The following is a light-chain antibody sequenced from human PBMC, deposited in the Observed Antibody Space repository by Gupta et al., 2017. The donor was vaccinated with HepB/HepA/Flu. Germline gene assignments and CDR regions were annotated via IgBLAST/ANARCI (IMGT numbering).Light chain of an antibody. CDR2: DDS. J-gene: IGLJ1*01. V-gene: IGLV3-21*03. CDR3: QVWDSSSDHYV. CDR1: NIGTTS. Sequence: SYVLTQPPSVSVAPGKSARISCGGNNIGTTSVHWYQQKPGQAPVLVVYDDSDRPSGIPERFSGSNSGNTATLTISRVEAGDEADCYCQVWDSSSDHYVFGSGTKVTVL.